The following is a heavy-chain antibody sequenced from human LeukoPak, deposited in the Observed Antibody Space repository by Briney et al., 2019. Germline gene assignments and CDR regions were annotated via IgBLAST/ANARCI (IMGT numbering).Heavy chain of an antibody. D-gene: IGHD6-6*01. CDR2: INWKGGST. Sequence: GGSLRLSCAASGFTFDDYGMSWVRQAPGKGLEWVSGINWKGGSTTYADSVRGRFTISRDNAKYSLYLEMNSLRAEDTALYHCARRPYSSSSHYFDYWGQGTLVTVSS. CDR3: ARRPYSSSSHYFDY. J-gene: IGHJ4*02. V-gene: IGHV3-20*01. CDR1: GFTFDDYG.